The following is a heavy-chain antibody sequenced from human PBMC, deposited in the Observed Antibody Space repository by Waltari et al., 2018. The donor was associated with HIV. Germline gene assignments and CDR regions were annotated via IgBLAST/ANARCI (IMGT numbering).Heavy chain of an antibody. CDR1: GFTFSRYA. CDR2: ISYHGDDK. Sequence: QVHLVESGGGVVQPARSLRLSVAASGFTFSRYAMHWVRQAPGKGLEWVAVISYHGDDKYYADCVKGRFTISRDNSKNTLYLQMNSLRAEDTAVYYCAKGASGWSPGYWGQGTLVTVSS. J-gene: IGHJ4*02. V-gene: IGHV3-30*18. D-gene: IGHD6-19*01. CDR3: AKGASGWSPGY.